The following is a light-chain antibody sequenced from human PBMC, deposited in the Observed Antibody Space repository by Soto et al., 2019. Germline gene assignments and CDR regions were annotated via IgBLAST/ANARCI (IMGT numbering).Light chain of an antibody. CDR3: QQSYSTPIT. CDR2: VAS. CDR1: QSISRY. V-gene: IGKV1-39*01. J-gene: IGKJ5*01. Sequence: DIQMTQSPSSLCASVGDRVTITWQSSQSISRYLNWYQKKPGKPPNILTYVASSLQSEVPSRFSGSGSGKDFNLTISSLQTEDFATYYCQQSYSTPITFGQGTRLEIK.